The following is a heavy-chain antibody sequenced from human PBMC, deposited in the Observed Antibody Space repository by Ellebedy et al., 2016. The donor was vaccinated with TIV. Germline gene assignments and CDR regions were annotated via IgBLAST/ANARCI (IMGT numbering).Heavy chain of an antibody. D-gene: IGHD6-19*01. Sequence: AASVKVSCKASGYTFTSYGISWARQAPGQGLEWMGWISAYNGNTNYAQKLQGRVTMTTDTSTSTAYMELRSLRSDDTAVYYCARDPGIAVAGTSFDYWGQGTLVTVAS. CDR1: GYTFTSYG. V-gene: IGHV1-18*01. J-gene: IGHJ4*02. CDR3: ARDPGIAVAGTSFDY. CDR2: ISAYNGNT.